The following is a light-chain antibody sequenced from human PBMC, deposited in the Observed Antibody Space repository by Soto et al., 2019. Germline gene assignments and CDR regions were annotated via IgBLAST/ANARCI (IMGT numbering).Light chain of an antibody. V-gene: IGKV3-15*01. CDR3: QQYNNWPPDT. Sequence: EIVMTQSPATLSVSPGERATLSCRASQSISSNLAWYQQKPGQAPRLLIYGASTRATGIPARFSGSGSGTDFTLTISSLPSEDFAVYYCQQYNNWPPDTFGPGTKVDIK. CDR1: QSISSN. J-gene: IGKJ3*01. CDR2: GAS.